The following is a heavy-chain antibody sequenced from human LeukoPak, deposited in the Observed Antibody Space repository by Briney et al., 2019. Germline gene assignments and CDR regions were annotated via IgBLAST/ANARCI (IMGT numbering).Heavy chain of an antibody. CDR3: ARDPLDYGDSI. J-gene: IGHJ4*02. CDR2: INHSGST. Sequence: SETLSLTCAVYGGSFSGYYWSWIRQPPGKGLEWIGEINHSGSTNYNPSLKSRVTISVDTSKNQFSLKLGSVTAADTAVYYCARDPLDYGDSIWGQGTLVTVSS. V-gene: IGHV4-34*01. CDR1: GGSFSGYY. D-gene: IGHD4-17*01.